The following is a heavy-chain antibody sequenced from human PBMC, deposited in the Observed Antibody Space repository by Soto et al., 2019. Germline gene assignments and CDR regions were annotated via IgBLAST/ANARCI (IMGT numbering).Heavy chain of an antibody. CDR3: AKEGHNAKDSDFDY. CDR2: ISYDGSNK. V-gene: IGHV3-30*18. Sequence: QVQLVESGGGVVQPGRSLRLSCAASGFTFSDYGMHWVRQAPGKGLEWRAFISYDGSNKYYADSVKGRFTISRDNSKNTLWLQTNSLRAEDTAVYYCAKEGHNAKDSDFDYWGQGTLVTVSS. CDR1: GFTFSDYG. D-gene: IGHD1-20*01. J-gene: IGHJ4*02.